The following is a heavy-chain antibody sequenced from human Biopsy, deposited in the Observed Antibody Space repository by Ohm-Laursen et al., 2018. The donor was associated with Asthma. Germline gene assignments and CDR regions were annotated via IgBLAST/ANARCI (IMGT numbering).Heavy chain of an antibody. CDR3: AKAERYFDWDGFDP. CDR2: ISGSGGST. V-gene: IGHV3-23*01. J-gene: IGHJ5*02. CDR1: GFTFSSYA. D-gene: IGHD3-9*01. Sequence: GSLRLSCTASGFTFSSYAMSWVRQAPGKGLEWVSAISGSGGSTYYADSVNGRFTISRDNSKNTLYLQMNSLRAEDTAVYYCAKAERYFDWDGFDPWGQGTLVTVSS.